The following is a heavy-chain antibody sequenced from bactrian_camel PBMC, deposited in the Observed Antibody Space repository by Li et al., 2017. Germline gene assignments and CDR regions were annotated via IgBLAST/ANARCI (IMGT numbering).Heavy chain of an antibody. CDR2: VNEAGTST. Sequence: VQLVESGGGWVQPGGSLRLSCAASEFTVSNHWMYWVRQAPGKGLEWVSLVNEAGTSTSYADSVKGRVTISRDNSKNMVYLQLTGLKIDDTAMYYCANLDGHYWGQGTQVTVS. CDR3: ANLDGHY. J-gene: IGHJ4*01. V-gene: IGHV3S1*01. CDR1: EFTVSNHW.